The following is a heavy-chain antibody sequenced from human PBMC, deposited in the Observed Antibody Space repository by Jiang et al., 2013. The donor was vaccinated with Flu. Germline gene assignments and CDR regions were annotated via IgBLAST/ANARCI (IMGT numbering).Heavy chain of an antibody. D-gene: IGHD6-19*01. J-gene: IGHJ4*02. CDR2: ITNSGDKT. CDR3: ARDWVISVALSN. V-gene: IGHV3-23*01. Sequence: QLLESGGGLVQPGGSLRLSCAASGFTFTTYGMSWVRQAPGKGLEWVSAITNSGDKTFYAGSVRGRFTISRDNSKNTLYLQMNSLRAEDTAVYYCARDWVISVALSNWGQGTLVTVSS. CDR1: GFTFTTYG.